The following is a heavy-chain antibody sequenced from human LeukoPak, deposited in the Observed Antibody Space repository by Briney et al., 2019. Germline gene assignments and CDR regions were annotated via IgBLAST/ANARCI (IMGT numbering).Heavy chain of an antibody. Sequence: SETLSLTCTVPGGSIISYYWSWIRQSPGKGLEWIGYIHSSGKTNYNPSFKSRVTISVDTSKNQFSLNVNSMAAADTAVYYCASTDYYYYYMDVWGKGTTVTISS. V-gene: IGHV4-59*01. CDR2: IHSSGKT. CDR3: ASTDYYYYYMDV. CDR1: GGSIISYY. J-gene: IGHJ6*03.